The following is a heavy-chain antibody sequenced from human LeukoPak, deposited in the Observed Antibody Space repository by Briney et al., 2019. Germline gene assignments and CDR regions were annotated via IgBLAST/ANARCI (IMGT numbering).Heavy chain of an antibody. CDR2: IKPDGTEK. CDR1: GFTFSSYW. V-gene: IGHV3-7*01. J-gene: IGHJ4*02. CDR3: AKNNDFDY. D-gene: IGHD1-1*01. Sequence: GGSLRLSCAASGFTFSSYWMSWVRQAPGKGLEWVANIKPDGTEKFYADSVKGRFTISRDNAKHSLFLQVNSLRAEDTALYYCAKNNDFDYWGQGTLVTVSS.